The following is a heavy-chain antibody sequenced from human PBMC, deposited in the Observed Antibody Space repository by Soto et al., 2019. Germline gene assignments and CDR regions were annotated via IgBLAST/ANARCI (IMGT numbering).Heavy chain of an antibody. J-gene: IGHJ4*02. CDR3: ASDYGGNSLVDY. V-gene: IGHV4-31*03. CDR1: GGSISSGGYY. CDR2: IYYSGST. Sequence: QVQLQESGPGLVKPSQTLSLTCTVSGGSISSGGYYWSWIRQHPGKCMEWIGYIYYSGSTYYNPSLKSRVTIAVDTSKNQFSLKLSSVTAADTAVYYCASDYGGNSLVDYWGQGTLVTVSS. D-gene: IGHD4-17*01.